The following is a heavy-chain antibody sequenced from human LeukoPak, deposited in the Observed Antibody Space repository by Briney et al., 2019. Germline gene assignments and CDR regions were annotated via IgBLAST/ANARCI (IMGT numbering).Heavy chain of an antibody. V-gene: IGHV1-46*01. CDR3: ARVEGFDTSTYYYVY. D-gene: IGHD3-22*01. CDR2: INPSGGST. Sequence: ASVKVSCKASGYTFISYYMHWVRQAPGQGLEWMGIINPSGGSTSYAQKFQGRVTMTRDTSTSTVYMELYSLRSEDTAVYYCARVEGFDTSTYYYVYWGQGTLVTVSS. J-gene: IGHJ4*02. CDR1: GYTFISYY.